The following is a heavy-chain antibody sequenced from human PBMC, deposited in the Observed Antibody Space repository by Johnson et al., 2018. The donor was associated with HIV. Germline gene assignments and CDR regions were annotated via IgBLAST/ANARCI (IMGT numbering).Heavy chain of an antibody. D-gene: IGHD2-15*01. CDR3: ARYLTEKTPNAFDI. CDR2: IYSGGST. J-gene: IGHJ3*02. Sequence: VQLVESGGGLIQPGGSLRLSGAASGFTVSSNYMSWVRQAPGKGLEWVSVIYSGGSTYYADSVKGRFTISRDNSKNTLYLQMNSLRAEDTAVYYCARYLTEKTPNAFDIWGQGTMVTVSS. V-gene: IGHV3-53*01. CDR1: GFTVSSNY.